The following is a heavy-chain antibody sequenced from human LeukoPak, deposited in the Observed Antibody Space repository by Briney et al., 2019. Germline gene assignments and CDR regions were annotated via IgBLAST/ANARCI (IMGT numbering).Heavy chain of an antibody. Sequence: ASVKVSCKASVYSLTAYYMHWVRQAPGQGLEWMGWMNPNRGGTNYAQKFQGRVSMTRDTSISTAYMDLSRLRPDDTAAYYWARPVYGGNRGVFDIWGQGTMVTVSS. CDR2: MNPNRGGT. D-gene: IGHD4-23*01. J-gene: IGHJ3*02. V-gene: IGHV1-2*02. CDR3: ARPVYGGNRGVFDI. CDR1: VYSLTAYY.